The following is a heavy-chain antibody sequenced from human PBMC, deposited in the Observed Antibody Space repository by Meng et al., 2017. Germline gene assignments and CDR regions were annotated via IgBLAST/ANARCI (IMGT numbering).Heavy chain of an antibody. J-gene: IGHJ4*02. Sequence: QVHVVQLGAEVEEHGAAVKLSCRSSGYTFIDAYVHWGRQAPGQGLEWMGRIIPSSGDANSAQKFLGRVTLTWDTSISTAYMELSSLRSDDTAIYYCARDGGNYDFDYWGQGTLVTVFS. CDR1: GYTFIDAY. V-gene: IGHV1-2*06. CDR3: ARDGGNYDFDY. CDR2: IIPSSGDA. D-gene: IGHD1-7*01.